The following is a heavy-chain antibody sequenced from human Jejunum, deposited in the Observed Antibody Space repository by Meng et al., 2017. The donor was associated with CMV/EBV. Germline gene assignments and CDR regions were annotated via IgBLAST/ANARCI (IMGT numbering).Heavy chain of an antibody. J-gene: IGHJ3*02. V-gene: IGHV3-53*01. CDR2: IYSDGTT. D-gene: IGHD3-3*02. CDR1: GFTLSNYW. CDR3: ARKYISSWRLDAFDI. Sequence: GFTLSNYWMHWVRQAPGKGLEWVSVIYSDGTTYYADSVKGRFTISRDNSENTLYLQMNSLRAEDTAVYYCARKYISSWRLDAFDIWGQGTTVTVSS.